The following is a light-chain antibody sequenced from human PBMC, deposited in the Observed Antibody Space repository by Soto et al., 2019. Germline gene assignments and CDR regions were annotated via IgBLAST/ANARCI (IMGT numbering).Light chain of an antibody. CDR3: QQYDNFPFT. J-gene: IGKJ3*01. Sequence: DILMTQSPPSLSASVGDRITITCQASQDISRYLNWYQQKPGKAPQLFIYDASKLQTGVPSRFSGGGSGTDFTFTITSLRPEDIATYYCQQYDNFPFTFGPGNKVDIK. CDR1: QDISRY. CDR2: DAS. V-gene: IGKV1-33*01.